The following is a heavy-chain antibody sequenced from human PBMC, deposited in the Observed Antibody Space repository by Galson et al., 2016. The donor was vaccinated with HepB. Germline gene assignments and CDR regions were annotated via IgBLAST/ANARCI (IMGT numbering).Heavy chain of an antibody. J-gene: IGHJ4*02. Sequence: LRLSCATSGFPFSRYWMTWVRQAPGKGLEWVANIRQDESERYYVDSVKGRFTIPRDNAQNSLYLQMNSLRAEGTAVYYCAKDRIVVVPAAYSIWGQGTLVTVSS. CDR3: AKDRIVVVPAAYSI. V-gene: IGHV3-7*03. CDR2: IRQDESER. D-gene: IGHD2-2*01. CDR1: GFPFSRYW.